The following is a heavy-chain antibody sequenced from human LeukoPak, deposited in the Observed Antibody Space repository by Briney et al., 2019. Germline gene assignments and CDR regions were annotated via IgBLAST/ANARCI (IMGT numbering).Heavy chain of an antibody. D-gene: IGHD3-10*01. CDR3: ARGYGSGSYYNNWFDP. Sequence: SETLSLTCAVYGGSFSGYYWSWIRQPPGKGLEWIGEINHSGSTNYNPSLKSRVTISLDTSKNQFSLKLTSVTAADTAVYYCARGYGSGSYYNNWFDPWGQGTLVTVSS. V-gene: IGHV4-34*01. CDR2: INHSGST. J-gene: IGHJ5*02. CDR1: GGSFSGYY.